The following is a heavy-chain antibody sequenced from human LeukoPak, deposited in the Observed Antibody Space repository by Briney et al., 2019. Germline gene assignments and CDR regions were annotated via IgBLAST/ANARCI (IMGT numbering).Heavy chain of an antibody. CDR2: IRYDGSNK. CDR1: GFTFSSYG. V-gene: IGHV3-30*02. CDR3: AKDRLVPAALTLWY. D-gene: IGHD2-2*01. Sequence: PGGSLRLSCAASGFTFSSYGMHWVRQAPGKGLEWVAFIRYDGSNKYYADSVKGRFTISRDNSKNTLYLQMNSLRAEDTAVYYCAKDRLVPAALTLWYWGQGTLVTVSS. J-gene: IGHJ4*02.